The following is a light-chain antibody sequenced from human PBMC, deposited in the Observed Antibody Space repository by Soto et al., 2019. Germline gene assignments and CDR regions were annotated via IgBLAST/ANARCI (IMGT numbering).Light chain of an antibody. J-gene: IGLJ2*01. CDR1: SGDVGGYNY. CDR2: DVS. Sequence: QSALTQPASVSGSPGQSITVSCTGASGDVGGYNYVSWYQQHPGKAPKLMIYDVSHRPSGVSNRFSGSKSGNTASLTISGLQAEDEADYYCSSYTSSSFVVFGGGTKVTVL. V-gene: IGLV2-14*01. CDR3: SSYTSSSFVV.